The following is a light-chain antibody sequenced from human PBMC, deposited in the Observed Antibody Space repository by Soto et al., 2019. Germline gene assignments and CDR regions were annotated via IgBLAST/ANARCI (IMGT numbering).Light chain of an antibody. Sequence: DIQMTQSPSSLSASAGDRVTISCRVGQIIWTNLNWYQQRPGKAPKLLIFGASNLQSGVPSRFSGSGSGTEFSLTITGLQSEDFAVYYCHQYNERPSNTFGQGTRLEIK. CDR1: QIIWTN. CDR2: GAS. V-gene: IGKV1-39*01. CDR3: HQYNERPSNT. J-gene: IGKJ5*01.